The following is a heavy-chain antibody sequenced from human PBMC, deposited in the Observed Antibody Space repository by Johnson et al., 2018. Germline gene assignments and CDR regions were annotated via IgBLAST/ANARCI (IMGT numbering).Heavy chain of an antibody. Sequence: QVQLQESGPGLVKPSESLSLTCTVSGGSISSYYWSWIRQPPGKGLEWIGLIYYSGSTNYNPSLKSRVTISVDTSKNQFSLKLSSLTAADTAVYYCAILNPAGYGVDVWGQGTTVTVSS. CDR1: GGSISSYY. CDR2: IYYSGST. CDR3: AILNPAGYGVDV. J-gene: IGHJ6*02. V-gene: IGHV4-59*03.